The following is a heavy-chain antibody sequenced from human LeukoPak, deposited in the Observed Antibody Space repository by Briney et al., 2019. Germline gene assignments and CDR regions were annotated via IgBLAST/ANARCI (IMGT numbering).Heavy chain of an antibody. Sequence: GESLKISRKGSGYSFISHWIGGVRQMPGKGLEWMGIIYPGDSDTRYSPSFQGQVTISADKSISTAYLQWSSLKASDIAMYYCARSLYSSLGVWFDPWGQGTLVTVSS. D-gene: IGHD6-13*01. CDR3: ARSLYSSLGVWFDP. V-gene: IGHV5-51*01. J-gene: IGHJ5*02. CDR2: IYPGDSDT. CDR1: GYSFISHW.